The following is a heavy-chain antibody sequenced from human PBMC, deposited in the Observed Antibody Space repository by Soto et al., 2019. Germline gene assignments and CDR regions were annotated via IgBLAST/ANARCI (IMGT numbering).Heavy chain of an antibody. V-gene: IGHV4-39*01. CDR1: GGSITRNNHY. Sequence: QLQLQESGPGLVTPSETLSLTCIVSGGSITRNNHYWGWIRQSPGKGLEWIGSILYSGSTNYNPSLKSRVTLWEETSKNQFSLKMSSVTAADTSLYYSARLGSSGWYQGSYFDYWGQGTLVTVSS. D-gene: IGHD6-19*01. CDR2: ILYSGST. CDR3: ARLGSSGWYQGSYFDY. J-gene: IGHJ4*02.